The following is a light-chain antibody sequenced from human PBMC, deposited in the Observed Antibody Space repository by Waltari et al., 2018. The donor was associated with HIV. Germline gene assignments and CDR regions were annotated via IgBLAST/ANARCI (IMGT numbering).Light chain of an antibody. Sequence: ALSQPASVSGSPGQSLTISCLGTTSDKFVYWYLVHPGKAPKLIIFEATGRPSGVSNRFTASKSCSTASLTISGLHSDDEGLYFCASHAAENTVVFAGGTEVTVL. CDR2: EAT. J-gene: IGLJ2*01. CDR3: ASHAAENTVV. V-gene: IGLV2-14*01. CDR1: TSDKF.